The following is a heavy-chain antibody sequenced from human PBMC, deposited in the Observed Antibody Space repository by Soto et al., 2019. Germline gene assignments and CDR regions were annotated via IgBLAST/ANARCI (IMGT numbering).Heavy chain of an antibody. CDR1: GGSISSGGYY. V-gene: IGHV4-31*03. CDR2: IYYSGST. J-gene: IGHJ6*03. CDR3: ARAEGDYFYYYYYMDV. D-gene: IGHD4-17*01. Sequence: SETLSLTCTVSGGSISSGGYYWSWIRQHPGKGLEWIGYIYYSGSTYYNPSLKSRVTISVDTSKNQFSLKLSSVTAADTAVYYCARAEGDYFYYYYYMDVWGKGTTVTVSS.